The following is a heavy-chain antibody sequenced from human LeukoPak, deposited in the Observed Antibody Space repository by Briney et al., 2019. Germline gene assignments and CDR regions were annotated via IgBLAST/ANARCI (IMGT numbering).Heavy chain of an antibody. Sequence: ASVKVSCKASGYTFTGYYMHWVRQAPGQGLEWMGWINPNSGGTNYAQKFQGRVTMTRDTSISAAYMELSRLRSDDTAVYYCARAFRAAAGYMDVWGKGTTVTVSS. D-gene: IGHD6-13*01. V-gene: IGHV1-2*02. J-gene: IGHJ6*03. CDR3: ARAFRAAAGYMDV. CDR2: INPNSGGT. CDR1: GYTFTGYY.